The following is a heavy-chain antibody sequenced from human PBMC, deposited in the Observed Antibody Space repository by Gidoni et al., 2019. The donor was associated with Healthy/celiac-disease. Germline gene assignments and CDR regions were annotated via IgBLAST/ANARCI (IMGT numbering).Heavy chain of an antibody. D-gene: IGHD3-16*02. CDR1: GFSLLNARLD. Sequence: QVPLKESGPVLVTPTETLTLTCTVSGFSLLNARLDVSWISQPPGKALEWLAHLFSNDEKSSSTALKSRLTIDKDTSKSQVVLNMTNMDQVETATYDCARSITEGGAFGGVIGDYFDYWGQGTLVTVSS. V-gene: IGHV2-26*01. CDR2: LFSNDEK. CDR3: ARSITEGGAFGGVIGDYFDY. J-gene: IGHJ4*02.